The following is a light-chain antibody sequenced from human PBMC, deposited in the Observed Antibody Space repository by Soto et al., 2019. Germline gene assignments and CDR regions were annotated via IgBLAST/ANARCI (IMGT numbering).Light chain of an antibody. V-gene: IGKV3-15*01. Sequence: EIVMTQSPATLSVSPGERATLSCRATQSISSNLAWYQQRPGQAPRLLIYGASTNATGIPARFSGSGSGTEFTLTIRSLQSEDFAVYYGQQYNNWPPLTFGGGTNVEIK. CDR1: QSISSN. CDR3: QQYNNWPPLT. CDR2: GAS. J-gene: IGKJ4*01.